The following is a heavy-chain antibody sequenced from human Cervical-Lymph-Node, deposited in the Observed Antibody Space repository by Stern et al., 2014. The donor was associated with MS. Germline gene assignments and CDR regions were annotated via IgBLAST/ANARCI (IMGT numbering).Heavy chain of an antibody. D-gene: IGHD6-19*01. CDR2: ISWNSGSI. CDR3: AKDSSSGWTSDGGYFDY. CDR1: GFTFDDYA. V-gene: IGHV3-9*01. Sequence: EVQLVQSGGGLVQPGRSLRLSCAASGFTFDDYAMHWVRQAPGKGLELVSGISWNSGSIGYADSVKGRFTISRDNAKNSLYLQMNSLRAEDTALYYCAKDSSSGWTSDGGYFDYWGQGTLVTVSS. J-gene: IGHJ4*02.